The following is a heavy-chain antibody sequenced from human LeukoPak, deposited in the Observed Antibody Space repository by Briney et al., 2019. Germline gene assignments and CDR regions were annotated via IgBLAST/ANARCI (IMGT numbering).Heavy chain of an antibody. V-gene: IGHV3-13*01. CDR1: GFTFSSYD. CDR2: IGTAGDT. D-gene: IGHD3-9*01. J-gene: IGHJ5*02. CDR3: ARLTKYYDILTGYYTSWFDP. Sequence: PGGSLRLSCAASGFTFSSYDMHWVRQATGKGLEWVSAIGTAGDTYYPGSVRGRFTISRENAKNSLYLQMNSLRAGDTAVYYCARLTKYYDILTGYYTSWFDPWGQGTLVTVSS.